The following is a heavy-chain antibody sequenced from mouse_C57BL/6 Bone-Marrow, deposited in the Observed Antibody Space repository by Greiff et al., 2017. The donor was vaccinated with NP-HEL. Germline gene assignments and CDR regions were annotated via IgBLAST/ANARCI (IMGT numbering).Heavy chain of an antibody. D-gene: IGHD2-2*01. CDR3: ARGCVLWLRRTSDYYAMDY. Sequence: VLLVESGAELARPGASVKLSCKASGYTFTSYGISWVKQRPGQGLEWIGEIYPRSGNPYYNEKFKGKATLTADKSSSTAYMELRSLTSEDSAVYFCARGCVLWLRRTSDYYAMDYWGQGTSVTVSS. V-gene: IGHV1-81*01. CDR2: IYPRSGNP. J-gene: IGHJ4*01. CDR1: GYTFTSYG.